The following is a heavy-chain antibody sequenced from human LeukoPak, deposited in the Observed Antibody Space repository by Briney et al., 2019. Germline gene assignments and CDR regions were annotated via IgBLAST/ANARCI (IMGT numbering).Heavy chain of an antibody. V-gene: IGHV1-46*01. CDR2: INPSGGST. D-gene: IGHD6-13*01. Sequence: ASVKLSCKASGYTFTSYYMHWVRQAPGQGLELMGIINPSGGSTSHAQKFQVRVTMTRHTATSTVYMELSSLRSEDTAVYYCARVGLPAAGTRWFHPWGQGTLVTVSS. CDR1: GYTFTSYY. CDR3: ARVGLPAAGTRWFHP. J-gene: IGHJ5*02.